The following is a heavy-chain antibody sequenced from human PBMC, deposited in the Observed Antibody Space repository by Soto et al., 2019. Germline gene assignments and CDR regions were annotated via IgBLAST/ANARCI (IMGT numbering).Heavy chain of an antibody. CDR1: GGSFSGYY. CDR2: INHSGST. CDR3: ARAGIAARTSSNWFDP. J-gene: IGHJ5*02. Sequence: SETLSLTCAVYGGSFSGYYWSWIRQPPGKGLEWIGEINHSGSTNYNPSLKSRVTISVDTSKNQFSLKLSSVTAADTAVYYCARAGIAARTSSNWFDPWGQGTLVTVSS. D-gene: IGHD6-6*01. V-gene: IGHV4-34*01.